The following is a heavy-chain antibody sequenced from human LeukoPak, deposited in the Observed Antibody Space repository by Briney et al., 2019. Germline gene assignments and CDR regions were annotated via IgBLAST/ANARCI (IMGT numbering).Heavy chain of an antibody. V-gene: IGHV3-30*01. J-gene: IGHJ4*02. Sequence: GTSLRLSCAASGYTFSSFAMHWVRQAPGKGLERVAAMSFDGSYIYYADSVKGRFTISRDNSRNTLFLQMNGLRAEDTAIYYCARDRGSGGSNPRGYFDYWGQGTLVTVSS. CDR1: GYTFSSFA. D-gene: IGHD3-10*01. CDR3: ARDRGSGGSNPRGYFDY. CDR2: MSFDGSYI.